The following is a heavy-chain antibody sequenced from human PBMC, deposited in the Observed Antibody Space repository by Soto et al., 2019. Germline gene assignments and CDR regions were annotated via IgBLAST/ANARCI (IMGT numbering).Heavy chain of an antibody. J-gene: IGHJ4*02. CDR1: GYTFTSYY. V-gene: IGHV1-46*01. CDR2: INPSGGNT. Sequence: GASVKVSCKASGYTFTSYYMHWVRQAPGQGLEWMGIINPSGGNTNYAQKLQGRVTMTRNTSISTAYMELSSLRSEDTAVYYCARGGVFFFAAPTNPFDYWGQGTLVTVSS. D-gene: IGHD3-10*01. CDR3: ARGGVFFFAAPTNPFDY.